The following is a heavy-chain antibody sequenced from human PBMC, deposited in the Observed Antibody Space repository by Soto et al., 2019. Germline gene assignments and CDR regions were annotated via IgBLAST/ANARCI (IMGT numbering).Heavy chain of an antibody. D-gene: IGHD4-4*01. Sequence: QVQLVQSGAEVKKPGSSVKVSCKASGGTFSSYAISWVRQAPGQGLEWMGGIIPIFGTADYAPKFQGRVTITAHESTSAAYMELSSLRSEDTAVYYCARDGGVYDYSPFDYWGQGTLVTVSS. CDR1: GGTFSSYA. J-gene: IGHJ4*02. V-gene: IGHV1-69*12. CDR3: ARDGGVYDYSPFDY. CDR2: IIPIFGTA.